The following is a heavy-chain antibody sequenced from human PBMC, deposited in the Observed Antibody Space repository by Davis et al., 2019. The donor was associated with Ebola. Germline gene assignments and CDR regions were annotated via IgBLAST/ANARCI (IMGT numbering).Heavy chain of an antibody. Sequence: ASVKVSCKASGYTFTSYGISWVRQAPGQGLEWMGWISAYNGNTNYAQNLQGRVTMTTDTSTSTAYMELRRLRSDDTAVHYCARDIGMVASYGMDVWGQGTTVTVSS. D-gene: IGHD5-12*01. CDR3: ARDIGMVASYGMDV. CDR1: GYTFTSYG. V-gene: IGHV1-18*01. J-gene: IGHJ6*02. CDR2: ISAYNGNT.